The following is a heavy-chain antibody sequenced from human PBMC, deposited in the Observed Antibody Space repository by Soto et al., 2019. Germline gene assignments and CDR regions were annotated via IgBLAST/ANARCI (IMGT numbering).Heavy chain of an antibody. J-gene: IGHJ4*02. CDR2: IYSDGTT. CDR3: AKGGPGASSGLFES. Sequence: LRLSCAASGFIVTSNYMSWVRQAPGKGLEWVSVIYSDGTTNYAESVKGRFTISRDKSKNTVFLQMSSLRAEDTAVYYCAKGGPGASSGLFESWGQGTLVTVSS. CDR1: GFIVTSNY. D-gene: IGHD3-10*01. V-gene: IGHV3-53*01.